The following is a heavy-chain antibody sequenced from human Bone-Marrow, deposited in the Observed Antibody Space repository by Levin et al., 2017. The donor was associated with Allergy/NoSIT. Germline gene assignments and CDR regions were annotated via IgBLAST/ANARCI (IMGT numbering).Heavy chain of an antibody. CDR3: ARTTTTSSPNGYFDL. D-gene: IGHD4-17*01. J-gene: IGHJ2*01. V-gene: IGHV3-74*01. Sequence: HGESLKISCAASGFTFSSYWMHWVRQTPEKELAWVSRINTDGRSTSYADSVKGRFTISRDNAKNTLYLEMNSLRAEDTAVYYCARTTTTSSPNGYFDLWGRGTLVTVSS. CDR2: INTDGRST. CDR1: GFTFSSYW.